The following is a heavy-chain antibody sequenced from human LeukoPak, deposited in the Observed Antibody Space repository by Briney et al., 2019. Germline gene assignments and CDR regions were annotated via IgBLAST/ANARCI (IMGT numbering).Heavy chain of an antibody. CDR3: ARGIAVAGSNWFDP. CDR2: IIHIFGKA. Sequence: SVKVSCKASGGTFSSYAISWVRQAPGQGLEWMGGIIHIFGKANYAQKFQGRVTITADESTSTAYMELSSLRSEDTAVYYCARGIAVAGSNWFDPWGQGTLVTVSS. D-gene: IGHD6-19*01. V-gene: IGHV1-69*01. CDR1: GGTFSSYA. J-gene: IGHJ5*02.